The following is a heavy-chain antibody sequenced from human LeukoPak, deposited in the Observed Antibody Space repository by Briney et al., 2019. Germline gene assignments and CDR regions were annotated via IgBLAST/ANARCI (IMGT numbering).Heavy chain of an antibody. CDR2: IYYSGST. V-gene: IGHV4-61*05. Sequence: KPSETLSLTCTVSGGSISSSSYYWGWIRQPPGKGLEWIGYIYYSGSTNYNPSLKRRVTISVDTSKNQFSLKLSSVTAADTAVYYCARISTPHIAVAAPYYDYWGQGTLVTVSS. CDR1: GGSISSSSYY. CDR3: ARISTPHIAVAAPYYDY. D-gene: IGHD6-19*01. J-gene: IGHJ4*02.